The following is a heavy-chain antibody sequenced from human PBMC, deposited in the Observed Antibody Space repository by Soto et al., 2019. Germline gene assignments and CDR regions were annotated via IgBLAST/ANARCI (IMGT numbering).Heavy chain of an antibody. J-gene: IGHJ4*02. V-gene: IGHV3-48*02. CDR3: AGSYSSGNWYFDY. CDR1: GFSFSAYS. Sequence: GGSLRLSCAASGFSFSAYSMNWVRQAPGKGLEWIAYTSTSSTTKYYADSVRGRFSISRDNANDLLYLDMDKLRDEDTGIYYCAGSYSSGNWYFDYWGLGTPVTVSS. D-gene: IGHD3-10*01. CDR2: TSTSSTTK.